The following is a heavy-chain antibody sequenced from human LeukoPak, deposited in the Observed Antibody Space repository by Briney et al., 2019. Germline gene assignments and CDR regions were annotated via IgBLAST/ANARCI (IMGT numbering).Heavy chain of an antibody. D-gene: IGHD5-12*01. CDR2: ISGSGYST. CDR3: AKETGYSGYDYPDY. J-gene: IGHJ4*02. V-gene: IGHV3-23*01. Sequence: PGGSLRHSCAASGLTFSSYAMSWVRQAPGKGLEWVSAISGSGYSTYYADSVKGRFTISRDNSKNTLYLQMNSLRAEDTAVYYCAKETGYSGYDYPDYWGQGTLVTVSS. CDR1: GLTFSSYA.